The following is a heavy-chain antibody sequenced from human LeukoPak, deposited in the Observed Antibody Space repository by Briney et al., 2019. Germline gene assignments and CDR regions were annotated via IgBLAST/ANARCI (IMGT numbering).Heavy chain of an antibody. J-gene: IGHJ6*03. V-gene: IGHV1-69*01. CDR2: IIPIFGTA. Sequence: SVKVSCKASGGTFSSYAISWVRQAPGQGLEWMGGIIPIFGTANYAQTFQGRVTITADESTSTAYMELSSLRSEDTAVYYCARDLGYYDSSSLRYYYYYMDVWGKGTTVTVSS. CDR1: GGTFSSYA. CDR3: ARDLGYYDSSSLRYYYYYMDV. D-gene: IGHD3-22*01.